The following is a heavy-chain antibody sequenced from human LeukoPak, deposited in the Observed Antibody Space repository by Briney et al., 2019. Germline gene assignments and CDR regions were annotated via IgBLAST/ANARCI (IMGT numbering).Heavy chain of an antibody. V-gene: IGHV4-30-2*01. CDR2: IYHSGST. CDR1: GGSISGGGYS. J-gene: IGHJ4*02. CDR3: ASFNDYGDLDY. D-gene: IGHD4-17*01. Sequence: SQTLSLTCAVSGGSISGGGYSWSWIRQPPGKGLEWIGYIYHSGSTYYNPSLKSRVTISVDRSKNQFSLKLSSVTAADTAVYYCASFNDYGDLDYWGQGTLVTVSS.